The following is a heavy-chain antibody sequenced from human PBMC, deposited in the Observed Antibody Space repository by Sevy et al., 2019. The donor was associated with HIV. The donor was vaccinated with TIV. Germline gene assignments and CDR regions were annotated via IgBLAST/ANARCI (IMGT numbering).Heavy chain of an antibody. Sequence: GGSLRLSCAASGFTFSSYAMSWVRQAPGKGLEWVSAISGSGGSTYYADSVKGRFTISRDNSKNTLYLQMNSLRAEDTAVYYCAKVFMRGVATIVDDDYMDVWGKGTTVTVSS. CDR2: ISGSGGST. J-gene: IGHJ6*03. CDR1: GFTFSSYA. D-gene: IGHD5-12*01. V-gene: IGHV3-23*01. CDR3: AKVFMRGVATIVDDDYMDV.